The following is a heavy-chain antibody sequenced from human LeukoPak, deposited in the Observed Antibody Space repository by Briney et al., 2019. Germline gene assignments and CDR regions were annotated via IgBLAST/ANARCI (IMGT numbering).Heavy chain of an antibody. CDR1: GFTFSSYW. V-gene: IGHV3-7*05. D-gene: IGHD3-16*02. CDR3: ARGGYRQLAYFDY. J-gene: IGHJ4*02. Sequence: GGSLRLSCAASGFTFSSYWMSWVRQAPGKGLEWVANIKQDGSEKYYVDSVKGRFTISRDNDKNSLYLQMNSLRAEDTALYYCARGGYRQLAYFDYWGQGALVTVSS. CDR2: IKQDGSEK.